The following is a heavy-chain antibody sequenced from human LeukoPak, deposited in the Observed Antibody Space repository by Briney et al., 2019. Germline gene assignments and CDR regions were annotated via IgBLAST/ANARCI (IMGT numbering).Heavy chain of an antibody. CDR3: ARDYGRSRDYGMDV. CDR1: GFTLSNYW. CDR2: INADGSST. V-gene: IGHV3-74*01. J-gene: IGHJ6*02. Sequence: GGSLRLSCAASGFTLSNYWMHWVRQAPGKGLVWVSRINADGSSTSYADSVKGRFTISRDNAKNTLYLQMNSLRAEDTAMYYCARDYGRSRDYGMDVWGQGTTVTVSS. D-gene: IGHD3-10*01.